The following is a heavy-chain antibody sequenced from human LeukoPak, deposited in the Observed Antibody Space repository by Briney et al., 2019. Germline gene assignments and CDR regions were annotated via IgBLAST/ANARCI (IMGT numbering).Heavy chain of an antibody. CDR1: GLTFINAW. CDR3: AKRPISGDDKSFDY. J-gene: IGHJ4*02. Sequence: HPGGSLRLSCVASGLTFINAWMSWVRQAPGKGLEWVSTIRESSGDTYYEDSVKGRFTISRDISKNTVYLQMISLRVEDTAVYFCAKRPISGDDKSFDYWGQGTLVTVSS. D-gene: IGHD2-21*01. CDR2: IRESSGDT. V-gene: IGHV3-23*01.